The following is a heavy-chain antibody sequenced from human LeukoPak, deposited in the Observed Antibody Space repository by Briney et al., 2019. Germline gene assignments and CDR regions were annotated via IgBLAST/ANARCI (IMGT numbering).Heavy chain of an antibody. J-gene: IGHJ4*02. CDR3: ANGYNYGLDY. Sequence: PGGSLRLSCAASRFTFSSYGMSWVRQAPGKGLKWVSGISTSGGSTYYSDSVKGRFTISRDNSKNTLYLQMNSLRAEDTAVYYCANGYNYGLDYWGQGTLVTVSS. D-gene: IGHD5-18*01. V-gene: IGHV3-23*01. CDR2: ISTSGGST. CDR1: RFTFSSYG.